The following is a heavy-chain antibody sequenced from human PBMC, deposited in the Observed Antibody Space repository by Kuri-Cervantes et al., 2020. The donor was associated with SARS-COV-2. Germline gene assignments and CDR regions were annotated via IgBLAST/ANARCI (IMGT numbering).Heavy chain of an antibody. V-gene: IGHV3-48*01. J-gene: IGHJ1*01. CDR2: ISSSSSTI. CDR3: ARVRDSSFQN. D-gene: IGHD3-22*01. CDR1: GFTFSNAW. Sequence: GESLKISCAAAGFTFSNAWVSWVRQAPGKGLEWVSYISSSSSTIYYADSVKGRFTISRDNAKNSLYLQMNSLRAEDTAVYYCARVRDSSFQNWGQGTLFTVSS.